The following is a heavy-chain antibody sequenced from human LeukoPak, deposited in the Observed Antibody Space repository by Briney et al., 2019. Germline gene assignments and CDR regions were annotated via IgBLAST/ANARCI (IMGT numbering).Heavy chain of an antibody. CDR2: ISWNGDKT. D-gene: IGHD6-25*01. CDR3: AKGAAIGHYYYMDV. CDR1: GFSFDDYT. V-gene: IGHV3-43*01. Sequence: GGSLRLSCAASGFSFDDYTMYWVRQRPGKGLECVSTISWNGDKTYYGDSVMGRFTISRDNSINSLFLQMNSLTNEDTALYYCAKGAAIGHYYYMDVWGRGTTVTVSS. J-gene: IGHJ6*03.